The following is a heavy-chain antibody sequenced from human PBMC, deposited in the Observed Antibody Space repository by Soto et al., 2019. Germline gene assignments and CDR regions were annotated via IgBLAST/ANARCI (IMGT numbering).Heavy chain of an antibody. CDR3: ARVRYLDAPTLEYYYYAMDV. V-gene: IGHV2-5*02. CDR1: LFSLTIEGEG. CDR2: YYGDEDT. D-gene: IGHD1-20*01. Sequence: SLVGPPQPLTLTCTFALFSLTIEGEGVGWVRQSPGKALEWLGIYYGDEDTRYNPILTSRLTFTRDTSKNQVVLTMTSMDRVDTGTYYCARVRYLDAPTLEYYYYAMDVWGQRTKVTVAS. J-gene: IGHJ6*02.